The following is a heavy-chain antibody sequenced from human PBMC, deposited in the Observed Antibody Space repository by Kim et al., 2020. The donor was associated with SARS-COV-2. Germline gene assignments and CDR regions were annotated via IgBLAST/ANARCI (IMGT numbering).Heavy chain of an antibody. CDR2: ISGNGEST. V-gene: IGHV3-23*01. J-gene: IGHJ6*02. D-gene: IGHD3-16*02. CDR3: AKDVWGYSGMDV. CDR1: GFSFSTNA. Sequence: GGSLRLSCAASGFSFSTNAMGWVRQAPGRGLEWVSSISGNGESTFYAYSVRGRFTISRDISKSTLYLQMNSLRAEDTALYYCAKDVWGYSGMDVWGQGTTVTVSS.